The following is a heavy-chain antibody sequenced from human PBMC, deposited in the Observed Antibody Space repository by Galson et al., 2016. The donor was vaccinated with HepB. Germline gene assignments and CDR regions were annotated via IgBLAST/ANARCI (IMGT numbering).Heavy chain of an antibody. D-gene: IGHD3-22*01. Sequence: QSGAEVKKPGESLRISCKGSRYSFTTYWISWVRQMPGKGLEWMGRIDPSDSYTNYSPSFQGHVIISTDKSTSTAYLQWSSLKASDTAMYYCARHYDSSGYYLDYWGQGTLVTVSS. CDR1: RYSFTTYW. CDR2: IDPSDSYT. J-gene: IGHJ4*02. V-gene: IGHV5-10-1*01. CDR3: ARHYDSSGYYLDY.